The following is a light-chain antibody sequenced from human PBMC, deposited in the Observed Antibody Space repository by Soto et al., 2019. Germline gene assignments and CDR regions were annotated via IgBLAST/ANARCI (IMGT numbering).Light chain of an antibody. Sequence: QSVLTQPASVSGSPGQSITISCTGTSSDVGGYNYVSWYQQYPGKAPKLMIYHVSNRPSGVSNRFSGSKSGNSASLTISGLQAEDGADYYCSSYTSTSTYVFGTGTKVTV. CDR1: SSDVGGYNY. J-gene: IGLJ1*01. CDR2: HVS. V-gene: IGLV2-14*01. CDR3: SSYTSTSTYV.